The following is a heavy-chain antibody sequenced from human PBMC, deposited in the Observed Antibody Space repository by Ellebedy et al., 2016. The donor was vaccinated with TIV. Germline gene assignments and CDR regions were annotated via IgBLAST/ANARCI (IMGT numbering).Heavy chain of an antibody. CDR2: IYYTGST. CDR1: GGSISRSSYY. D-gene: IGHD3-10*01. J-gene: IGHJ5*02. V-gene: IGHV4-39*01. Sequence: SETLSLTCTVSGGSISRSSYYWGWIRQPPGTGLEWIGSIYYTGSTDYNPSLKSRVAISADTSKNQFSLRLTSVTAADTAVYYCATWFGELLYVRWFDPWGQGTLVTVSS. CDR3: ATWFGELLYVRWFDP.